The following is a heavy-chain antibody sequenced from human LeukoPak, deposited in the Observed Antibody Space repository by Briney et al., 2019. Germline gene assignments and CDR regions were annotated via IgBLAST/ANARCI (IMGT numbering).Heavy chain of an antibody. Sequence: ASVKVSCKASGYTFTSYYMHWVRQAPGQGLEWMGIINPSGGSTSYAQKFQGRVTMTRDTSTSTVYMELSSLRSEDTAVYYCATAPPARYGGYVEGDFGYWGQGTLVTVSS. V-gene: IGHV1-46*01. D-gene: IGHD5-12*01. CDR2: INPSGGST. CDR1: GYTFTSYY. J-gene: IGHJ4*02. CDR3: ATAPPARYGGYVEGDFGY.